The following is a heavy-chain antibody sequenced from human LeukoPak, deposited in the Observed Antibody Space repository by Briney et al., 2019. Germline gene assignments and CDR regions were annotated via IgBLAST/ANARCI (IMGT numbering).Heavy chain of an antibody. CDR3: ASVEIPATGAFDY. CDR2: LMTSGYT. V-gene: IGHV4-4*07. Sequence: PSETLSLTCTVSGASVTNYHWSWVRQPAGKGLEWIGSLMTSGYTDYNPSLKSRVTISVDKSMNQFSLRLTSVTPADTAVYYCASVEIPATGAFDYWGQGTLVTVSS. D-gene: IGHD1-14*01. CDR1: GASVTNYH. J-gene: IGHJ4*02.